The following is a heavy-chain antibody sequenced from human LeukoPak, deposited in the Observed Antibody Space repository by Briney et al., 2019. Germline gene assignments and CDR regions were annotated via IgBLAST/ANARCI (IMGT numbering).Heavy chain of an antibody. CDR1: GGSISSGGYS. CDR3: ARGVGALTYYYYYYGMDV. Sequence: SETLSLTCAVSGGSISSGGYSWSWIRQHPGKGLEWIGYIYYSGSTYYNPSLKSRVTISVDTSENQFSLKLSSVTAADTAVYHCARGVGALTYYYYYYGMDVWGQGTTVTVSS. D-gene: IGHD3-9*01. J-gene: IGHJ6*02. CDR2: IYYSGST. V-gene: IGHV4-31*11.